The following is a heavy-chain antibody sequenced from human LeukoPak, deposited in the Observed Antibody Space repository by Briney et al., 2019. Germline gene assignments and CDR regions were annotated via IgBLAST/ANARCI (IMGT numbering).Heavy chain of an antibody. Sequence: GGSLRLSCAASGFAFSNYALHWVRQAPGKGLEWVALISYDGSNKYYADSVKGRFTISRDNSKNTLYLQANSLRAEDTAVYYCAKSGGGLADGMDAWGQGTTVTVSS. CDR3: AKSGGGLADGMDA. CDR2: ISYDGSNK. D-gene: IGHD3-16*01. CDR1: GFAFSNYA. V-gene: IGHV3-30*18. J-gene: IGHJ6*02.